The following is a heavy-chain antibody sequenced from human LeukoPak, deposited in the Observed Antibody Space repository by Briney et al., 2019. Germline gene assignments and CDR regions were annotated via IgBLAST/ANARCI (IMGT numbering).Heavy chain of an antibody. CDR3: ARHETTVTPLDY. CDR2: IYVGDSDT. D-gene: IGHD4-17*01. CDR1: GYSFTNYW. V-gene: IGHV5-51*01. J-gene: IGHJ4*02. Sequence: GESLKISCKGSGYSFTNYWIGWVRQMPGKGLEWMGTIYVGDSDTRYSPSFQGQVTISADKSSSTAYLQWSSLKASDTAIYYCARHETTVTPLDYWGQGTLVAVSS.